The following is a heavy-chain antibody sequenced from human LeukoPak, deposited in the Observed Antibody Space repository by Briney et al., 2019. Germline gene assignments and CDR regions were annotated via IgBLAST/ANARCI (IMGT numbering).Heavy chain of an antibody. CDR1: GGSISSYY. D-gene: IGHD1-26*01. J-gene: IGHJ3*02. CDR3: ARDHSGSRALDAFDI. V-gene: IGHV4-4*07. Sequence: SETLSLTCTASGGSISSYYWSWIRQPAGKGLEWIGRIYTSGSTNYNPSLKSRVTMSVDTSKNQFSLKLSSVTAADTAVYYCARDHSGSRALDAFDIWGQGTMVTVSS. CDR2: IYTSGST.